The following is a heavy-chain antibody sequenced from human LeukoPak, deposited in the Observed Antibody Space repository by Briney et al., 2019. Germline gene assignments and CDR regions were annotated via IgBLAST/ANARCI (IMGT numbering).Heavy chain of an antibody. J-gene: IGHJ4*02. Sequence: PGGSLRLSCAASGFTSSFYEMNWVRQAPGKGLEWVSYISSSGSTIYYADSVKGRFTISRDIAKNSLYLQMNSLRAEDTAVYYCARSSSGGSCYDYWGQGTLVTVSS. CDR1: GFTSSFYE. CDR2: ISSSGSTI. V-gene: IGHV3-48*03. CDR3: ARSSSGGSCYDY. D-gene: IGHD2-15*01.